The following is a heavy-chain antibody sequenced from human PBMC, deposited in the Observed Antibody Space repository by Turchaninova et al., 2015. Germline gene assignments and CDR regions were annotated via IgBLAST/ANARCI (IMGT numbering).Heavy chain of an antibody. J-gene: IGHJ4*02. D-gene: IGHD1-26*01. CDR3: ARDRRSLGPFDY. CDR1: GFLFGTYC. CDR2: ISHDGSQD. V-gene: IGHV3-7*03. Sequence: EVKLVQAGWGLVRRGGSLRLSFAASGFLFGTYCMSWCRQAPGKGLEWLAIISHDGSQDYHVDSVKGRFTISRDNARNSLYLQLNSLRVEDTAVYYCARDRRSLGPFDYWGQGALVTVSS.